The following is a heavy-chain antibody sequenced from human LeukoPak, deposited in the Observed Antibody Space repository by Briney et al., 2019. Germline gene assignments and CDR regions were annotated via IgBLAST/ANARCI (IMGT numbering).Heavy chain of an antibody. Sequence: PSETLSLTCTVSGGSISSSSYYWGWIRQPPGKGLEWIGSIYYSGSSYYNPSLKSRVTISVDTSKNQFSLKLSSVTAADTAVYYCARDERLAVAGNIYYYYYGMDVWGQGTTVTVSS. V-gene: IGHV4-39*07. CDR2: IYYSGSS. CDR3: ARDERLAVAGNIYYYYYGMDV. CDR1: GGSISSSSYY. J-gene: IGHJ6*02. D-gene: IGHD6-19*01.